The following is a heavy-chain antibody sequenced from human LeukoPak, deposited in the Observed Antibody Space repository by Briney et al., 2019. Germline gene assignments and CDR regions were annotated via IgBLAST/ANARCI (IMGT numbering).Heavy chain of an antibody. CDR2: MNPNSGNT. Sequence: GASVKVSCKASGYTFTSYDINWVRQATGQGLEWMGWMNPNSGNTGYAQKFQGRVTMTRNTSISTAYMELSSLRSEDTAVYYCARVPRGSSWSRDASDIWGQGTMVTVSS. CDR1: GYTFTSYD. D-gene: IGHD6-13*01. V-gene: IGHV1-8*01. J-gene: IGHJ3*02. CDR3: ARVPRGSSWSRDASDI.